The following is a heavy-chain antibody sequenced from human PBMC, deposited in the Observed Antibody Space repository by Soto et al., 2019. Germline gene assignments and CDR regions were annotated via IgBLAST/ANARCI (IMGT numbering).Heavy chain of an antibody. CDR1: GFTFSSYD. CDR2: IGTAGDT. J-gene: IGHJ6*02. Sequence: SGGSLRLSCAASGFTFSSYDMHWVRQATGKGLEWVSAIGTAGDTYYPGSVKGRFTISRENAKNSLYLQMNSLRAEDTAVYYCARGVRGVNHLDGMDVWGQGTTVTVSS. CDR3: ARGVRGVNHLDGMDV. V-gene: IGHV3-13*01. D-gene: IGHD3-10*01.